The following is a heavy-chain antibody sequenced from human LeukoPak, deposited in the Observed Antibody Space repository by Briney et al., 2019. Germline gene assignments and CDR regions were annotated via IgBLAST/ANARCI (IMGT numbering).Heavy chain of an antibody. CDR2: TRYDGSDQ. D-gene: IGHD3-16*01. V-gene: IGHV3-30*02. J-gene: IGHJ4*02. CDR1: GMTFSSYG. Sequence: GGSLRLSCAASGMTFSSYGMHWVRQTPGKGLEWVASTRYDGSDQYYADSVKGRFTISRDNSKNTLYLQLNSLGAEDTAIYYCARGPPTRITTPFDYWGQGTLVTVSS. CDR3: ARGPPTRITTPFDY.